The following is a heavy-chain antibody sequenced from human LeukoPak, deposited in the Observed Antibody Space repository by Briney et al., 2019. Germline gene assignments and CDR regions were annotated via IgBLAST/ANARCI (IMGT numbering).Heavy chain of an antibody. CDR3: VKARMPHCGTDCLES. Sequence: PGGSLRLSCAASGFTFSNYGMSWVRQAPGKGLEWVSVIRGSGGGTYYADSVKGRFTISRDNSKNTVYLQMNSLRAEDTAVYYCVKARMPHCGTDCLESWGRGTLVTVSS. CDR1: GFTFSNYG. V-gene: IGHV3-23*01. CDR2: IRGSGGGT. D-gene: IGHD2-21*02. J-gene: IGHJ4*02.